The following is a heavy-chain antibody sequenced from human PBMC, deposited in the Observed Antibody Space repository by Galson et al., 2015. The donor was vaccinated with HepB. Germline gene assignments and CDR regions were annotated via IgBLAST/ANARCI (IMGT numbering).Heavy chain of an antibody. CDR2: IIPILGIA. CDR1: GGTFSSYT. J-gene: IGHJ6*02. D-gene: IGHD6-19*01. V-gene: IGHV1-69*02. Sequence: SVKVSCKASGGTFSSYTISWVRQAPGQGLEWMGRIIPILGIANYAQKFQGRVTITADKSTSTAYMELSSLRSEDTAVYYCARVRYSSGHYYYGMDVWGQGTTVTVSS. CDR3: ARVRYSSGHYYYGMDV.